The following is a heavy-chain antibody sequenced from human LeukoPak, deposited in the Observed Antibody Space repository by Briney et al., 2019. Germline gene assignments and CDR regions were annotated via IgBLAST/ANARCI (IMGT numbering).Heavy chain of an antibody. V-gene: IGHV3-30*18. CDR3: AKAREYYGSGTIDY. D-gene: IGHD3-10*01. Sequence: GGSLRLSCAASGFTFNTYGMHWVRQAPGKGLEWVAVTSYDGGNRYYADSVMGRCTISRDNSKNTLYLQMNGLRAEDTAVYYCAKAREYYGSGTIDYWGQGTLVTVSS. CDR2: TSYDGGNR. CDR1: GFTFNTYG. J-gene: IGHJ4*02.